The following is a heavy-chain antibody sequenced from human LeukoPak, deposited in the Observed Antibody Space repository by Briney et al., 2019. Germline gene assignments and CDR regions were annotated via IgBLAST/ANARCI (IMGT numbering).Heavy chain of an antibody. CDR1: GYTFTGYY. Sequence: ASVKGSCKASGYTFTGYYMHWVRQAPGQGLEWMGWINPNSGGTNYAQKFQGRVTMTRDTSISTAYMELSRLRSDDTAVYYCAREVAHCGGDCYPSTTNWFDPWGQGTLVTVSS. CDR2: INPNSGGT. D-gene: IGHD2-21*02. J-gene: IGHJ5*02. V-gene: IGHV1-2*02. CDR3: AREVAHCGGDCYPSTTNWFDP.